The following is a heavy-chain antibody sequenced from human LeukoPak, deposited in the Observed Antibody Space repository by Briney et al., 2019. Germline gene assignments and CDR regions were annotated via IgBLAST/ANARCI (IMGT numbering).Heavy chain of an antibody. CDR3: ARSETKTYYYDSSGLYYFDY. V-gene: IGHV1-46*01. Sequence: ASVTVSCKASGYSFTSYYMHWVRQAPGQGLEGMGIINLIRGSTSYAQKFQGRVTMNRDTSTSTVYMELSSLRSEDTAVYYCARSETKTYYYDSSGLYYFDYWGQGTLVTVSS. J-gene: IGHJ4*02. CDR1: GYSFTSYY. CDR2: INLIRGST. D-gene: IGHD3-22*01.